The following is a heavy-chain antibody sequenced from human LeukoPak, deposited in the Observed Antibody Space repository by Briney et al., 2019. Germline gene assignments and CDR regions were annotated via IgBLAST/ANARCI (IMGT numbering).Heavy chain of an antibody. D-gene: IGHD6-19*01. V-gene: IGHV4-61*02. CDR1: GDSISSGDYY. CDR2: IYTSGST. J-gene: IGHJ4*02. Sequence: SQTLSLTCTVSGDSISSGDYYWSWIRQPAGKGLEWIGRIYTSGSTNYNPSLKSRVTISVDTSKNQFSLKLSSVTAADTAVYYCAKSSGLARLADYYFDYWGQGTLVTVSS. CDR3: AKSSGLARLADYYFDY.